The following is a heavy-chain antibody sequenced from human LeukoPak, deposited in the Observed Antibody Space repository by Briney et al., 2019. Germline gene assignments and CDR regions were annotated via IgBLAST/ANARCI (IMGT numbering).Heavy chain of an antibody. Sequence: RASVKVSCKASGYTFTSYGISWVRQAPGQGLEWMGWISAYNGNTNYAQKLQGRVTMTTDTSTSTAYMELRSLRSDDTAVYYCARAYSGSWYGDNWFDPWGQGTLVTVSS. V-gene: IGHV1-18*01. J-gene: IGHJ5*02. CDR1: GYTFTSYG. D-gene: IGHD6-13*01. CDR2: ISAYNGNT. CDR3: ARAYSGSWYGDNWFDP.